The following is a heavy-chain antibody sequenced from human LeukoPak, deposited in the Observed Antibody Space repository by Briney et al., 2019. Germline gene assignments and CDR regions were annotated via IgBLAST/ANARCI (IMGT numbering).Heavy chain of an antibody. Sequence: GGSLRLSCTGSGFIFSSYGLFWVRQAPGKGLEWVSAISSGGAYTYYADSVKGRFTISRDNALNSVSLQMNGLRAEDTAIYYCARDPEVPDYYSYMDVWGKGTTATVSS. V-gene: IGHV3-21*01. CDR1: GFIFSSYG. J-gene: IGHJ6*03. CDR3: ARDPEVPDYYSYMDV. CDR2: ISSGGAYT.